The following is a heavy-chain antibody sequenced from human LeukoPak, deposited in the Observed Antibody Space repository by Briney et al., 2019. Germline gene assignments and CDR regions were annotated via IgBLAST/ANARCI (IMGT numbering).Heavy chain of an antibody. CDR2: INPNSGGT. D-gene: IGHD4-23*01. CDR1: GYTFTGYY. CDR3: ARAGIDDYGGYYGMDV. V-gene: IGHV1-2*04. Sequence: ASVKVSCKASGYTFTGYYMHWVRQAPGQGLEWMGWINPNSGGTNYAQKFQGWVTMTRDTSISTVYMELSRLRSDDTAVYYCARAGIDDYGGYYGMDVWGQGTTVTVSS. J-gene: IGHJ6*02.